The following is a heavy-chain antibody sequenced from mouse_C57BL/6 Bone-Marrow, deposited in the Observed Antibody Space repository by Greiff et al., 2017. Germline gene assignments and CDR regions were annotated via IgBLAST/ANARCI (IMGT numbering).Heavy chain of an antibody. CDR1: GFTFSDFY. Sequence: EVKLVESGGGLVQSGRSLRLSCATSGFTFSDFYMEWVRQAPGKGLAWIAASSNKANDYTTEYSAPVKGRFIVSRDTSQSILYLQMNALRAEDTAIYYCARSTVVDYFDYWGPGTTLTFSS. CDR2: SSNKANDYTT. J-gene: IGHJ2*01. D-gene: IGHD1-1*01. CDR3: ARSTVVDYFDY. V-gene: IGHV7-1*01.